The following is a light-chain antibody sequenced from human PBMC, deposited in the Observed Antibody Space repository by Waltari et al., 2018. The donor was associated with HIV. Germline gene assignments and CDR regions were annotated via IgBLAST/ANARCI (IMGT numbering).Light chain of an antibody. Sequence: EIVLTQSPGTLSLSPGERATLSCRASQSVSRNFLAWYHQKPGQAPRLIIYGASTRAPGIPDRFSGTGSGTDFTLTISRLEPEDFGVFYCQQYGSSREYTFGQGTKLEIK. CDR2: GAS. CDR3: QQYGSSREYT. V-gene: IGKV3-20*01. J-gene: IGKJ2*01. CDR1: QSVSRNF.